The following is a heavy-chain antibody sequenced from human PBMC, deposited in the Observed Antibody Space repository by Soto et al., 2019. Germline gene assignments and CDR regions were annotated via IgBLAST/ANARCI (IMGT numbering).Heavy chain of an antibody. CDR2: INPNSGGT. J-gene: IGHJ6*02. D-gene: IGHD3-10*01. Sequence: ASVKVSCKASGYTFTGYYMHWVRQAPGQRLEWMGWINPNSGGTNYAQKFQGWVTMTRDTSISTAYMELSRLRSDDTAVYYCAREYYYGSGSGYYGMDVWGQGTTVTVSS. CDR3: AREYYYGSGSGYYGMDV. CDR1: GYTFTGYY. V-gene: IGHV1-2*04.